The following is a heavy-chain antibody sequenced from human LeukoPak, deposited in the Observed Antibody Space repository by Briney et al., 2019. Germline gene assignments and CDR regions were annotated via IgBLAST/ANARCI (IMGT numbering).Heavy chain of an antibody. CDR3: ARVGDIVVVVAATGRRYGMDV. CDR2: INHSGST. J-gene: IGHJ6*02. CDR1: GGSFGGYY. D-gene: IGHD2-15*01. V-gene: IGHV4-34*01. Sequence: SETLSLTCAVYGGSFGGYYWSWIRQPPGKGLEWIGEINHSGSTNYNPSLKSRVTISVDTSKNQFSLKLSSVTAADTAVYYCARVGDIVVVVAATGRRYGMDVWGQGTTVTVSS.